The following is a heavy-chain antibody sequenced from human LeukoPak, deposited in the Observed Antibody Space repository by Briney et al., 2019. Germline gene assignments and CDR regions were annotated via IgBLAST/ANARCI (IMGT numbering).Heavy chain of an antibody. CDR2: IYTSGST. V-gene: IGHV4-4*07. CDR3: ARDIGYQSQYYYDSSGYYNWFDP. J-gene: IGHJ5*02. CDR1: GGSISSYY. Sequence: SETLSLTCTVSGGSISSYYWSWIRQPAGKGLEWIGRIYTSGSTNYNPSLKSRVTMSVDTSKNQFSLKLSSVIAADTAVYYCARDIGYQSQYYYDSSGYYNWFDPWGQGTLVTVSS. D-gene: IGHD3-22*01.